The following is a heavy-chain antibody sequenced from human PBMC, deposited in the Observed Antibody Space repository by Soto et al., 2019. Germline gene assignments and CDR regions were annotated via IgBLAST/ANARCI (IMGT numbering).Heavy chain of an antibody. Sequence: SETLSLTCTVSGGSISSYYWSWIRQPPGKGLEWIGYIYYSGSTNYNPSLKSRVTISVDTSKNQFSLKLSSVTAADTAVYYCARQKGPYDFWSGYYLSWFDPWGQGTLVTVSS. CDR3: ARQKGPYDFWSGYYLSWFDP. V-gene: IGHV4-59*08. J-gene: IGHJ5*02. D-gene: IGHD3-3*01. CDR2: IYYSGST. CDR1: GGSISSYY.